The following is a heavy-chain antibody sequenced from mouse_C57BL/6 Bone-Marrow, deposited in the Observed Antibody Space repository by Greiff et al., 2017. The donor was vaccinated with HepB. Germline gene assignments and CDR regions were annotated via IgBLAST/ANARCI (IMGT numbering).Heavy chain of an antibody. D-gene: IGHD1-1*01. CDR3: ARDGGYYGSSTDYYAMDY. CDR2: ISYDGSN. CDR1: GYSITSGYY. V-gene: IGHV3-6*01. Sequence: DVQLQESGPGLVKPSQSLSLTCSVTGYSITSGYYWNWIRQFPGNKLEWMGYISYDGSNNYNPSLKNRISITRDTSKNQFFLKLNSVTTEDTATYYCARDGGYYGSSTDYYAMDYWGQGTSVTVSS. J-gene: IGHJ4*01.